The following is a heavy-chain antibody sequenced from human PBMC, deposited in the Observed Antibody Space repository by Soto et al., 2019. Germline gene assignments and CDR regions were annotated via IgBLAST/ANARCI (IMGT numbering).Heavy chain of an antibody. CDR2: INPSGGSA. CDR3: ARSFRFCGSSSCSTWGMAGAGGMDV. CDR1: GFTFINYY. V-gene: IGHV1-46*01. J-gene: IGHJ6*02. D-gene: IGHD2-2*01. Sequence: QVQLVQSGAEVKKPGASVKVSCEASGFTFINYYMHWVRRAPGQGLEWMAIINPSGGSASYAQKFQGRLTMTSDTSTGTVYMVLSSLRSEDTAVYYCARSFRFCGSSSCSTWGMAGAGGMDVWGQGTTVTVSS.